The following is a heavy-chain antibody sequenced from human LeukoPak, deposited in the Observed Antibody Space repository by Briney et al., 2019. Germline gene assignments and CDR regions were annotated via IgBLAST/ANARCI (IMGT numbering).Heavy chain of an antibody. J-gene: IGHJ6*03. CDR3: ARGGSYYGSGSYYTYYYYYYMDV. CDR2: IYHSGST. CDR1: GASISSPNW. Sequence: SETLSLTCAVSGASISSPNWWSWVRQPPGKGLEWIGEIYHSGSTNYNPSLESRATISVDKSKNQFSLKLSSVTAADTAVYYCARGGSYYGSGSYYTYYYYYYMDVWGKGTTVTVSS. D-gene: IGHD3-10*01. V-gene: IGHV4-4*02.